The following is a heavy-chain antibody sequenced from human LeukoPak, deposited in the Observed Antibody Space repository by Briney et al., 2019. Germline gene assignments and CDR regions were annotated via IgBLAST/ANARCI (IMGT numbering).Heavy chain of an antibody. CDR3: ARRLDSGSYYAFDY. V-gene: IGHV3-7*03. Sequence: GGSLRLFCAASGFSGFSFSDYWMSWVRQTPGKGLEWVAIIRQDGTDKYYADSVKGRFTISRDNAKSSVSLQMNSLRAEDTAVYYCARRLDSGSYYAFDYWGQGTLVTVSS. D-gene: IGHD1-26*01. CDR1: GFSGFSFSDYW. J-gene: IGHJ4*02. CDR2: IRQDGTDK.